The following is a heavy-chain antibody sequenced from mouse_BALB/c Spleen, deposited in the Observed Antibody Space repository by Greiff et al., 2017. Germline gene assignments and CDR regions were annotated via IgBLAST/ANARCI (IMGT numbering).Heavy chain of an antibody. Sequence: EVQGVESGGGLVQPGGSRKLSCAASGFTFSSFGMHWVRQAPEKGLEWVAYISSGSSTIYYADTVKGRFTISRDNPKNTLFLQMTSLRSEDTAMYYCARQNHYYAMDYWGQGTSVTVSS. CDR2: ISSGSSTI. V-gene: IGHV5-17*02. J-gene: IGHJ4*01. CDR1: GFTFSSFG. CDR3: ARQNHYYAMDY.